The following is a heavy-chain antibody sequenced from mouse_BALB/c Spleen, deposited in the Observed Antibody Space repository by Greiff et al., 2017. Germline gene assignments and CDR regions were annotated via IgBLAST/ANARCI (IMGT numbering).Heavy chain of an antibody. CDR2: INPSTGYT. J-gene: IGHJ4*01. D-gene: IGHD4-1*01. CDR3: ARLTGRDY. CDR1: GYTFTSYW. V-gene: IGHV1-7*01. Sequence: QVQLQQSGAELAKPGASVKMSCKASGYTFTSYWMHWVKQRPGQGLEWIGYINPSTGYTEYNQKFKDKATLTADKSSSTAYMQLSSLTSEDSAVYYCARLTGRDYWGQGTSVTVSS.